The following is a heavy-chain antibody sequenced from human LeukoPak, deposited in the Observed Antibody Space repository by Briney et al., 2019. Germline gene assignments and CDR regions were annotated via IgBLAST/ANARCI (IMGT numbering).Heavy chain of an antibody. Sequence: ASVKVSCKASGGTFSSYAISWVRQAPGQGLEWMGGIIPIFGTANYAQKLQGRVTMTTDTSTSTAYMELRSLRSDDTAVYYCARFGYYYDSSGYYDWGQGTLVTVSS. J-gene: IGHJ4*02. V-gene: IGHV1-69*05. CDR1: GGTFSSYA. D-gene: IGHD3-22*01. CDR3: ARFGYYYDSSGYYD. CDR2: IIPIFGTA.